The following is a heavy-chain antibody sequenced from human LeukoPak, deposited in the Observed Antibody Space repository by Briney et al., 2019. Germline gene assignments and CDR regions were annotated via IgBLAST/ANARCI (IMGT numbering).Heavy chain of an antibody. J-gene: IGHJ4*02. CDR1: GFTFSSYA. CDR3: AREKLGYCSSTSCPLDY. CDR2: ISYDGSNK. V-gene: IGHV3-30*04. D-gene: IGHD2-2*01. Sequence: QTGGSLRLSCAASGFTFSSYAMRWVRQAPGKGLEWVAVISYDGSNKYYADSVKGRFTISRDNSKNTLYLQMNSLRAEDTAVYYCAREKLGYCSSTSCPLDYWGQGTLVTVSS.